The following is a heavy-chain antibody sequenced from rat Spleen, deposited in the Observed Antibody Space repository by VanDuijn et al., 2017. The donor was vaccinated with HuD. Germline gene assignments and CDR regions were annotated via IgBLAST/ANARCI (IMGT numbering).Heavy chain of an antibody. CDR1: GITFSNYA. J-gene: IGHJ2*01. D-gene: IGHD1-2*01. V-gene: IGHV5-29*01. Sequence: EVQLVESGGGLVQPGGTLKLSCAASGITFSNYAMAWVRQAPTKGLEWVATINFDGSSTYYRDSVRGRFTISRDNAQNSIYLQMNSLTSEDTATYYCTRESYSTFDYWGQGVMVTVSS. CDR2: INFDGSST. CDR3: TRESYSTFDY.